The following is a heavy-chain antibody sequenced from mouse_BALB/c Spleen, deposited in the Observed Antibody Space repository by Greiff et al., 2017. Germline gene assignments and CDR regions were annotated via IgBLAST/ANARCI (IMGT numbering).Heavy chain of an antibody. V-gene: IGHV1-80*01. CDR2: IYPGDGDT. Sequence: QVQLKESGAELVRPGSSVKISCKASGYAFSSYWMNWVKQRPGQGLEWIGQIYPGDGDTNYNGKFKGKATLTADKSSSTAYMQLSSLTSEDSAVYFCARLGGNYLDYWGQGTTLTVSS. CDR3: ARLGGNYLDY. CDR1: GYAFSSYW. J-gene: IGHJ2*01.